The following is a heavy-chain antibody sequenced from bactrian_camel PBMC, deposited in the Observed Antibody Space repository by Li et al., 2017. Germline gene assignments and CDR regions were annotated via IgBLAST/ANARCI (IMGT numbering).Heavy chain of an antibody. J-gene: IGHJ4*01. Sequence: VQLVESGGDSVQAGGSLRLSCVASGFTHSGVTFDTYFMAWFRQAEGKEREGVAAIDDDGKVTYADSAKGRFTISQDNTKKILYLQMSNLEPGDTAMYYCGADHRSCGDLWEWLFDMLSYWGQGTQVTVS. D-gene: IGHD3*01. V-gene: IGHV3S6*01. CDR1: GFTHSGVTFDTYF. CDR2: IDDDGKVT. CDR3: GADHRSCGDLWEWLFDMLSY.